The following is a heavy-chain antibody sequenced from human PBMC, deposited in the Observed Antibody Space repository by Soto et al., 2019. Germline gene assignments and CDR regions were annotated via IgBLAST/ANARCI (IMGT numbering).Heavy chain of an antibody. CDR1: GFTFSSYG. V-gene: IGHV3-33*01. CDR2: IWYDGSNK. CDR3: ARERVTGSRYYDYYGMDV. D-gene: IGHD3-9*01. J-gene: IGHJ6*02. Sequence: PGGSLRLSCAASGFTFSSYGMHWVRQAPGKGLDWVAVIWYDGSNKYYADSVKGRFTISRDNSKNTLYLQMNSLRAEDTGVYYCARERVTGSRYYDYYGMDVWGQGTTVTVSS.